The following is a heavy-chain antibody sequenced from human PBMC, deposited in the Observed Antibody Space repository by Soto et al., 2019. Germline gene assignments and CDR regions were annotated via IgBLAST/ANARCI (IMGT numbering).Heavy chain of an antibody. J-gene: IGHJ4*02. CDR1: GFTFSSYS. CDR3: ARGFLEWLSLFVRHVTINDY. Sequence: EVQLVESGGGLVKPGGSLRLSCAASGFTFSSYSMNWVRQAPGKGLEWVSSISSSSSYIYYADSVKGRFTISRDNAKNSLYLQMNSLRAEDTAVYYCARGFLEWLSLFVRHVTINDYWGQGTLVTVSS. V-gene: IGHV3-21*01. D-gene: IGHD3-3*01. CDR2: ISSSSSYI.